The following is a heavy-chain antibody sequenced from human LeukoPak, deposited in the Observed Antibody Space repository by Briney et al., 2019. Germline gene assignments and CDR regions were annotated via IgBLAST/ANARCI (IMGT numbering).Heavy chain of an antibody. V-gene: IGHV1-18*01. J-gene: IGHJ4*02. CDR1: GYTFTSYG. CDR2: ISAYNGNT. D-gene: IGHD3-22*01. Sequence: ASVKVSCRASGYTFTSYGISWVRQAPGQGLEWMGWISAYNGNTNYAQKLQGRVTMTTDTSTSTAYMELRSLRSDDTAVYYCARGSDYYDSSGHYDYWGQGTLATVSS. CDR3: ARGSDYYDSSGHYDY.